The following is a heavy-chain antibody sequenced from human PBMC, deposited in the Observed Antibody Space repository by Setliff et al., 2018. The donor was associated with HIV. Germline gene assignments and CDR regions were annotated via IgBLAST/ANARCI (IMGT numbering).Heavy chain of an antibody. V-gene: IGHV3-30*02. CDR3: AREVLRGGDDAFGL. CDR2: IRYDGSDK. CDR1: GFTFSSYG. Sequence: LRLSCSASGFTFSSYGMHWVRQAPGKGLAWVAFIRYDGSDKTYADTVKGRFTISRDTSKNTLYLQMNSLRVEDSAVYYCAREVLRGGDDAFGLWGRGTVVTVSS. J-gene: IGHJ3*01. D-gene: IGHD3-10*01.